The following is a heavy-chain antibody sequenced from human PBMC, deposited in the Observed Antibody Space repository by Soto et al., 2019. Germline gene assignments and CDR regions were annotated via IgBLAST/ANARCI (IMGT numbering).Heavy chain of an antibody. V-gene: IGHV3-48*03. Sequence: EVQLVESGGGLVQPGGSLRLSCTASGFAFSSYEMNRVRQAPGKGPEWVSYISSTSATIHYVDSVKGRFTISRDNAKNSVYLQMNSLRAEDSAIYYCARAAGIMTRGFHGMDVWGQGTTITVSS. J-gene: IGHJ6*02. CDR2: ISSTSATI. D-gene: IGHD3-10*01. CDR3: ARAAGIMTRGFHGMDV. CDR1: GFAFSSYE.